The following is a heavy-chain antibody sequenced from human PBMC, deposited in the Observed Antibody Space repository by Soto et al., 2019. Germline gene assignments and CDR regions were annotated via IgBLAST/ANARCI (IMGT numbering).Heavy chain of an antibody. Sequence: QITLKESGRTLVKPTQTLTLTCSFSGFSLRANGVGVGWIRQPPGKALECLARIYWDDDKRYSPSLQSRLTITKDTSRNQVVLTMANMEPEDTGTYYCARIKVVRGVIITDAFDIWGQGAVVTVSS. V-gene: IGHV2-5*02. D-gene: IGHD3-10*01. CDR3: ARIKVVRGVIITDAFDI. J-gene: IGHJ3*02. CDR2: IYWDDDK. CDR1: GFSLRANGVG.